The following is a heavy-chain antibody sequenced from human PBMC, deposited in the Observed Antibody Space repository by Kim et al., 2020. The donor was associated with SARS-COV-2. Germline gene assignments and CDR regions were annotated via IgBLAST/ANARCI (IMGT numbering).Heavy chain of an antibody. CDR1: GFTFSSYG. J-gene: IGHJ4*02. CDR2: ISYDGSNK. V-gene: IGHV3-33*05. D-gene: IGHD6-19*01. Sequence: GGSLRLSCAASGFTFSSYGMHWVRQAPGKGLEWVAVISYDGSNKYYADSVKGRFTISRDNSKNTLYLQMNSLRAEDTAVYYCARDGGSGWLQSDYWGQGTLVTVSS. CDR3: ARDGGSGWLQSDY.